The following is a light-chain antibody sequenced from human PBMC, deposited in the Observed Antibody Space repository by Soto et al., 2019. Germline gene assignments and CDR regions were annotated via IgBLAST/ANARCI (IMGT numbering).Light chain of an antibody. Sequence: QSVLAQPASVSGSPGQSITISCTGPSSDVGGYNYVSWYQQHPGKAPQVMIYDVSNRPSGVSYRFSASKSGNTASLTISWLQAEDEADYFCSSYTSSGTYVFGTGTKLTVL. CDR3: SSYTSSGTYV. CDR1: SSDVGGYNY. V-gene: IGLV2-14*01. J-gene: IGLJ1*01. CDR2: DVS.